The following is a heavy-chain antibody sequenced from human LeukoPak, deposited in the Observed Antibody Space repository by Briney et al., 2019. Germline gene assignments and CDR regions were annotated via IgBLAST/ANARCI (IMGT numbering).Heavy chain of an antibody. D-gene: IGHD3-16*02. V-gene: IGHV1-18*01. CDR2: INMYNGNT. J-gene: IGHJ4*02. CDR3: ARVVGNYVWGSYRPEGCFDS. Sequence: ASVKVSCKASGYTFTSYAISWVRQAPGQGPEWMGWINMYNGNTNYAQKLQGRVTMTTDTSTSTAYMELRGLRSDDTAVYYCARVVGNYVWGSYRPEGCFDSWGQGTLSPSPQ. CDR1: GYTFTSYA.